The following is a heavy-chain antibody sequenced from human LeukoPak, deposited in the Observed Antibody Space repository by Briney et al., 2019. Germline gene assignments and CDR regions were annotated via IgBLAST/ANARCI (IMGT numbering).Heavy chain of an antibody. D-gene: IGHD6-19*01. V-gene: IGHV3-74*01. CDR1: GFTFSSYW. Sequence: GGSLRLSCAASGFTFSSYWMHWVRQAPGKGLVWASRINSDGSSKSYAASVKGRFTISRDNAKNTLYLQMDSLRAEDTAVYFCARGQAQQWLVSPWNYYYMDVWGKGTTVTISS. CDR2: INSDGSSK. J-gene: IGHJ6*03. CDR3: ARGQAQQWLVSPWNYYYMDV.